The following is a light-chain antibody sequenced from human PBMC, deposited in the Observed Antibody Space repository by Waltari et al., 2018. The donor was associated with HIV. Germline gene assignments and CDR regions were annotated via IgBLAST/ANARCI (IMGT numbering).Light chain of an antibody. V-gene: IGLV3-21*02. CDR2: ANK. CDR3: GVWDSGSDHVV. Sequence: SYVLTQPPSVSVDPGQTARIACGGHHIGVKSVHWYQQRPGQAPVMVGYANKDRPSGISKRCSGSNSGSTATLSISRVEAGDEADYYCGVWDSGSDHVVFGGGTKLTVL. CDR1: HIGVKS. J-gene: IGLJ2*01.